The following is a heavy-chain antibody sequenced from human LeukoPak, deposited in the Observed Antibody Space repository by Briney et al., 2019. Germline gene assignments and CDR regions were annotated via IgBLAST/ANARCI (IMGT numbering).Heavy chain of an antibody. CDR3: ARDDLEMASSAFDI. V-gene: IGHV3-48*04. CDR1: GFTFSSYS. J-gene: IGHJ3*02. Sequence: AGGSLRLSCAASGFTFSSYSMNWVRQAPGKGLEWVSYISSSGSSIYYADSVKGRFTISRDNAKNSLYLQMNSLRAEDTAVYYCARDDLEMASSAFDIWGQGTMVTVSS. CDR2: ISSSGSSI. D-gene: IGHD5-24*01.